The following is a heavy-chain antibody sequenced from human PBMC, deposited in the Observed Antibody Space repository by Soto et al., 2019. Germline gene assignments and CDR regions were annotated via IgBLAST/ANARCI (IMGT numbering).Heavy chain of an antibody. Sequence: ASVKVSCKASGYTFTSYAMHWVRQAPGQRLEWMGWINAGNGNTKYSQKFQGRVTITRDTSASTAYMELSSLRSEDTAVYYFAIRLPSTYYDFWSGYQYYYYGMDVWGQGTTVTVSS. J-gene: IGHJ6*02. CDR1: GYTFTSYA. V-gene: IGHV1-3*01. CDR2: INAGNGNT. D-gene: IGHD3-3*01. CDR3: AIRLPSTYYDFWSGYQYYYYGMDV.